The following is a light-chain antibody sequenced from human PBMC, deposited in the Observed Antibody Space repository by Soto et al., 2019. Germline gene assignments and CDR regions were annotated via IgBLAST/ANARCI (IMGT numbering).Light chain of an antibody. J-gene: IGKJ1*01. CDR1: ESISSEY. CDR3: QQCGSSPWT. Sequence: PGERATLSCRTSESISSEYLAWYQQRPGQAPRLLIYGASSRATGIPDRFSGGGSGTDFTLTISRLEPEDFAVYYCQQCGSSPWTFGQGTKVDIK. CDR2: GAS. V-gene: IGKV3-20*01.